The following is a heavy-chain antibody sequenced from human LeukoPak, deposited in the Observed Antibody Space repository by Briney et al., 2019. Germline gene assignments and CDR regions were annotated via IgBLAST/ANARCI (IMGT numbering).Heavy chain of an antibody. D-gene: IGHD4-17*01. CDR1: GFTLSSYS. CDR3: ARDPFYGDADLGS. J-gene: IGHJ4*02. Sequence: GGSLRLSCAASGFTLSSYSMNWVRQAPGKGLEWVSSISSSSSYIYYADSVKGRFTTSRDNAKNTLYLQMNSLRAEDTAVYYCARDPFYGDADLGSWGQGTLVTVSS. CDR2: ISSSSSYI. V-gene: IGHV3-21*01.